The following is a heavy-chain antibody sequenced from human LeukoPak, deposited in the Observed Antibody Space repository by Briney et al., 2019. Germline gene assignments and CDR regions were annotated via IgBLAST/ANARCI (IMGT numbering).Heavy chain of an antibody. Sequence: GASVKVSCKASGYTFTGYYMYWVRQAPGQGLEWMGRINPNSGGTNYAQKFQGRVTMTRDTSISTAYMELSRLRSDDTAVYYCARDLVGATNEVDYWGQGTLVTVSS. CDR1: GYTFTGYY. V-gene: IGHV1-2*06. CDR2: INPNSGGT. CDR3: ARDLVGATNEVDY. J-gene: IGHJ4*02. D-gene: IGHD1-26*01.